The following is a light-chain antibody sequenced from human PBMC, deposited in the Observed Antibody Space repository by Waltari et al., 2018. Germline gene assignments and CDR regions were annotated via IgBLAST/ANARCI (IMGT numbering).Light chain of an antibody. V-gene: IGLV2-14*01. CDR3: NSYTTSSTWV. CDR2: EVR. J-gene: IGLJ3*02. CDR1: SSDVGAYNY. Sequence: QSALTQPASVSGSPGQSITISCTGTSSDVGAYNYVPWYQHLPGKAPKLTISEVRNRPSGGSNRFSGSKSGNMASLTISGLQAEDEADYYCNSYTTSSTWVFGGGTKLTVL.